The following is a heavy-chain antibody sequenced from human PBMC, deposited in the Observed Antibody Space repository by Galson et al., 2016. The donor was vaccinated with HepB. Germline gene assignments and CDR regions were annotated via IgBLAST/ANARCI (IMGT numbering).Heavy chain of an antibody. V-gene: IGHV3-53*01. CDR2: IYSGGNT. CDR3: ARDRAYYYYGMDV. J-gene: IGHJ6*04. CDR1: GINVSSHY. Sequence: SLRLSCAASGINVSSHYMPWVRQAPGKGLEWVSVIYSGGNTYYADSVKGRFRISRDNSKNTVFLQMNSLRVEDTAVYYRARDRAYYYYGMDVWGKGTTVTVSS.